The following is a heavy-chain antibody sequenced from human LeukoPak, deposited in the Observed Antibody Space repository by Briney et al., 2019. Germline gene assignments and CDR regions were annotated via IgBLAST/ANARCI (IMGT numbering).Heavy chain of an antibody. V-gene: IGHV1-69*13. CDR1: GGTFISYA. J-gene: IGHJ4*02. D-gene: IGHD3-10*01. CDR2: IIPIFGTA. CDR3: ARGTPSGTLWVPFDY. Sequence: GASVKVSCKASGGTFISYAISWVRQAPGQELEWMGGIIPIFGTANYAQKFQGRVTITADESTSTAYMELSSLRSEDTAVYYCARGTPSGTLWVPFDYWGQGTLVTVSS.